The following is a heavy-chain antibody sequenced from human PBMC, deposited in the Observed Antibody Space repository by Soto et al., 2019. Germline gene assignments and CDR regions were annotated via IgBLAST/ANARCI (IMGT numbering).Heavy chain of an antibody. V-gene: IGHV3-23*01. CDR1: GFTFSNYG. J-gene: IGHJ4*02. Sequence: EVQLLESGGGLVQPGGSLRLSCVASGFTFSNYGMSWVRQAPGKGLEWVSFISASESTTYEDSVQGRFTISRDNSKNTVYLQMNSLRADDTAHYYCAKDSGYDSSGYSSADHWGQGTLVTVSS. D-gene: IGHD3-22*01. CDR2: ISASESTT. CDR3: AKDSGYDSSGYSSADH.